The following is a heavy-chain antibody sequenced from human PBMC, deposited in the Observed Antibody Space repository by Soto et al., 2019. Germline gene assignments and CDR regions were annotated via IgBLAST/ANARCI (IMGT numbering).Heavy chain of an antibody. CDR3: AKDNGSGCDWLRVGDASDI. CDR1: GFTFSSYG. V-gene: IGHV3-30*18. D-gene: IGHD5-12*01. Sequence: QVQLVESGGGVVQPGRSLRLSCAASGFTFSSYGMHWVRQAPGKGLEWVAVLSYDGSNKYYADSVKGRLPISRDNSKNTLYLQMNSLRGEDTAVYYCAKDNGSGCDWLRVGDASDIWGQGTMVTVSS. CDR2: LSYDGSNK. J-gene: IGHJ3*02.